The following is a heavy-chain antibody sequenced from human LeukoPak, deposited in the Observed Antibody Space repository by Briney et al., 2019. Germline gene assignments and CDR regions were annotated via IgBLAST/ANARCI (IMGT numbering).Heavy chain of an antibody. J-gene: IGHJ4*02. CDR2: ISYDGSNK. D-gene: IGHD3-22*01. CDR3: AKMEDSSGYEPDCFDY. V-gene: IGHV3-30*18. CDR1: GFTFSSYG. Sequence: GGSLRLSCAASGFTFSSYGMHWVRQAPGKGLEWVAVISYDGSNKYYADSVKGRFTISRDNSKNTLYLQMNSLRVEDTAVYYCAKMEDSSGYEPDCFDYWGQGTLVTVSS.